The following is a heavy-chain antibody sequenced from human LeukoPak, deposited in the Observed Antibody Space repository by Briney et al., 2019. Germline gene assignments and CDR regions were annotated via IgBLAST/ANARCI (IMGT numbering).Heavy chain of an antibody. CDR1: GFTLRVYY. Sequence: GGSLRLSCAASGFTLRVYYMSWIRQAPGKGLEWISYMSSTGNTIYYAESVKGRFTVSRDSANNSMSLQMTSLRAEDSAVYYCARSSSYFTYFDLWGRDTLVTVSS. D-gene: IGHD2/OR15-2a*01. CDR3: ARSSSYFTYFDL. J-gene: IGHJ2*01. V-gene: IGHV3-11*04. CDR2: MSSTGNTI.